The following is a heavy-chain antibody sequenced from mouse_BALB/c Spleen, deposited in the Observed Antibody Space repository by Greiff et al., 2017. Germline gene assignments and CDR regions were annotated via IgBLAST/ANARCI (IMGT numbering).Heavy chain of an antibody. CDR3: ARRGVTTRAMDY. V-gene: IGHV1-31*01. Sequence: VHVKQSGPELVKPGASVKISCKASGYSFTGYYMHWVKQSHVKSLEWIGRINPYNGATSYNQNFKDKASLTVDKSSSTAYMELHSLTSEDSAVYYCARRGVTTRAMDYWGQGTSVTVSS. D-gene: IGHD2-2*01. CDR1: GYSFTGYY. J-gene: IGHJ4*01. CDR2: INPYNGAT.